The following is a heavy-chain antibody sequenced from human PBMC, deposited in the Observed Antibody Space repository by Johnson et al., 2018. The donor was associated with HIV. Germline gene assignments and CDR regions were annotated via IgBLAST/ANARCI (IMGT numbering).Heavy chain of an antibody. D-gene: IGHD3-16*01. CDR3: ARGLTGEQVDI. CDR2: IYSGGKT. CDR1: GFTVSSNY. J-gene: IGHJ3*02. V-gene: IGHV3-66*01. Sequence: VQLVESGGDLVQPGGSLILSCAASGFTVSSNYMSWVRQAPGKGLEWVSVIYSGGKTYYADSVKGRFTISRDNSKNTLYLQMNSLKTEDTAGYYCARGLTGEQVDIWGQGTMVTVSS.